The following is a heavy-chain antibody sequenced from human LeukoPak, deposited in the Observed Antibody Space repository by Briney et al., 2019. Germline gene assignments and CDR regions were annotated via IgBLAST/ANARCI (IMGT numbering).Heavy chain of an antibody. CDR3: GKDFFQLNWLDR. D-gene: IGHD5-24*01. CDR1: GFTFSSYG. J-gene: IGHJ5*02. Sequence: GGSLRHSSAASGFTFSSYGMHWVRQAPGKGLEWVAFIRYDGSKKYYVDSVRGRFTISRDNSKNTLYLQMNSLRAEDTALYYCGKDFFQLNWLDRYGQGSLVTVSS. V-gene: IGHV3-30*02. CDR2: IRYDGSKK.